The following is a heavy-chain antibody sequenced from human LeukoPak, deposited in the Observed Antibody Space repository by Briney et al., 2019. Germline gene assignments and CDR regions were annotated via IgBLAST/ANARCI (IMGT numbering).Heavy chain of an antibody. CDR3: ARPGGAAEYLKE. CDR1: GYTFTDYG. CDR2: ISGYNGVT. D-gene: IGHD1-26*01. Sequence: ASVKVSCKTSGYTFTDYGITWVRQAPGQGLEWMGWISGYNGVTNYAQKLQGRVTMTTDTSTSTAYMDLRSLTSDDTAVYYCARPGGAAEYLKEWGQGTLVTVSS. J-gene: IGHJ1*01. V-gene: IGHV1-18*01.